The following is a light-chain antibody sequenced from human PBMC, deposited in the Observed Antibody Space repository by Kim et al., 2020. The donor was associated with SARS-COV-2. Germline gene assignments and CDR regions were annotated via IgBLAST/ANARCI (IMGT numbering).Light chain of an antibody. J-gene: IGKJ4*01. CDR3: QQYNNWPPLT. Sequence: TQSPVTLSVSPGERATLSCRASQSVATNLAWYQQKPGQAPRLLIYGASTRATAIPARFSGSGSGTEFTLTISSLQSEDSALYYCQQYNNWPPLTFGGGTKVDIK. V-gene: IGKV3-15*01. CDR2: GAS. CDR1: QSVATN.